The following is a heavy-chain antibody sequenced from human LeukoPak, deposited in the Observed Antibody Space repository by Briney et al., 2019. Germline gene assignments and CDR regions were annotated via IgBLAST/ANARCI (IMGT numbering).Heavy chain of an antibody. Sequence: ASVKVSCKASGYNFTGYHLHWVRQAPGQGLEWMGWINTNTGNPTYAQGFTGRFVFSLDTSVSTAYLQISSLKAEDTAVYYCARTYDFWSGYYRGSFDYWGQGTLVTVSS. V-gene: IGHV7-4-1*02. CDR3: ARTYDFWSGYYRGSFDY. CDR2: INTNTGNP. D-gene: IGHD3-3*01. J-gene: IGHJ4*02. CDR1: GYNFTGYH.